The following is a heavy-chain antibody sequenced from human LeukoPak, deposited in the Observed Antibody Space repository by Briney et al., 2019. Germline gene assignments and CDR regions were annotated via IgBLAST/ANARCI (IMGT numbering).Heavy chain of an antibody. CDR3: AKDAQRGFDFSNSLES. J-gene: IGHJ4*02. CDR1: GFTFSSYS. Sequence: GGSLRLSCAASGFTFSSYSMNWVRQAPGKGLEWVSSISSSSSYIYYADSVKGRFTISRDNLKKTVYLQMNSLRVEDTAVYYCAKDAQRGFDFSNSLESWGQGTLVTVSS. D-gene: IGHD3/OR15-3a*01. CDR2: ISSSSSYI. V-gene: IGHV3-21*01.